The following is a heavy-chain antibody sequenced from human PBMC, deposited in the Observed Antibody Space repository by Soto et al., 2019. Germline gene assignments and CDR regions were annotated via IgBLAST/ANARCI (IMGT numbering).Heavy chain of an antibody. V-gene: IGHV4-30-2*05. CDR1: GGSISSGCYS. Sequence: SETLSLTCAVAGGSISSGCYSWSWIRQPPGKGLEWIGYIYHSGSTYYNPSLKSRVTISVDTSKNQFSLKLSSVTAADTAVYYCATTGPYCSGGSCYTVDYWGQGTLVTVSS. J-gene: IGHJ4*02. CDR3: ATTGPYCSGGSCYTVDY. D-gene: IGHD2-15*01. CDR2: IYHSGST.